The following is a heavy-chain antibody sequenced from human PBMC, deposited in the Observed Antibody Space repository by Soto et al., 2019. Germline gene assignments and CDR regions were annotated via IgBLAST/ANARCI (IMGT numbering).Heavy chain of an antibody. CDR2: ISGSGGST. CDR1: GFTFSSYA. J-gene: IGHJ3*02. V-gene: IGHV3-23*01. Sequence: EVQLLESGGGLVQPGGSLRLSCAASGFTFSSYAMSWVRQAPGKGLEWVSAISGSGGSTYYADSVKGRFTISRDNSKNTLYMQMNSLRAEDTAVYYCAKLTGGLDAFDIWGQGTMVTVSS. D-gene: IGHD7-27*01. CDR3: AKLTGGLDAFDI.